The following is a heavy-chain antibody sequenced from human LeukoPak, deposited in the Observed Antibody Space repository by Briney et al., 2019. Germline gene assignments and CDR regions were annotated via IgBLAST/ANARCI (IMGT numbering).Heavy chain of an antibody. V-gene: IGHV3-21*01. D-gene: IGHD6-13*01. Sequence: GGSLRLSCAASGLTFSSYSMNWVRPAPGKGLEWVSSISSSSSYIYYADSVKGRFTICGDNAKNSLYLQMNSLRAEDTAVYYCARATRVLAAAGTSWFDPWGQGTLVTVSS. CDR1: GLTFSSYS. CDR2: ISSSSSYI. CDR3: ARATRVLAAAGTSWFDP. J-gene: IGHJ5*02.